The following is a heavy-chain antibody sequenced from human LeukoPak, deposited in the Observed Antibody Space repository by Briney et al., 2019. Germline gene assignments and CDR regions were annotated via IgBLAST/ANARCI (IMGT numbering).Heavy chain of an antibody. Sequence: GGSLRLSCVASGFTFSSYGMNWVRQAPGKGLEWVSYISSSGSTIYYADSVKGRFTISRDNAKNSLYLQMNSLRAEDTAVYYCAELGITMIGGVWGKGTTVTISS. D-gene: IGHD3-10*02. J-gene: IGHJ6*04. CDR1: GFTFSSYG. CDR3: AELGITMIGGV. CDR2: ISSSGSTI. V-gene: IGHV3-48*04.